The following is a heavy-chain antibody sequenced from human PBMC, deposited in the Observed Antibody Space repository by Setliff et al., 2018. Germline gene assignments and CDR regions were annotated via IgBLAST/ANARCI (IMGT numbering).Heavy chain of an antibody. CDR1: GFTFSNYG. J-gene: IGHJ4*02. D-gene: IGHD1-26*01. CDR3: IRDTHMSGAYYFDY. V-gene: IGHV3-72*01. Sequence: GGSLRLSCVTSGFTFSNYGMTWVRRAPGKGLEWVGRSRDKGNSYTTEYAASVKGRFTISRDASKNSLFLQMNSLKTEDTAVYYCIRDTHMSGAYYFDYWGQGTLVTVSS. CDR2: SRDKGNSYTT.